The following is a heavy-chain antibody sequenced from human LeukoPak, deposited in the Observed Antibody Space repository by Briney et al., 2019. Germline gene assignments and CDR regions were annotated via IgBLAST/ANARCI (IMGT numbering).Heavy chain of an antibody. J-gene: IGHJ4*02. CDR3: GRQGYSASHYFLDF. CDR1: SGSINSYF. D-gene: IGHD1-26*01. V-gene: IGHV4-4*07. CDR2: IYTTGRT. Sequence: PSETLSLTCTVSSGSINSYFWGWVRQPPGKGLEWIGRIYTTGRTHCNPSLKSRVTMSVVMSTNHFSLNVRAMSASDTAVYYCGRQGYSASHYFLDFWSQGTLVVVS.